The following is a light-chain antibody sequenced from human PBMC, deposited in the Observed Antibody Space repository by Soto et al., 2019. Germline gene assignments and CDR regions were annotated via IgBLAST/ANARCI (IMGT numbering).Light chain of an antibody. V-gene: IGKV3-15*01. CDR3: QQYNNWPHT. Sequence: EIVMTQSPATLSVSPGYRATISCRASQSVSSNLAWYQQKPGQAPRLLIYGASTRATGIPARFSGSGSGTEFTLNISSLQSEDFAVYYCQQYNNWPHTFGQGTKVEIK. CDR1: QSVSSN. J-gene: IGKJ1*01. CDR2: GAS.